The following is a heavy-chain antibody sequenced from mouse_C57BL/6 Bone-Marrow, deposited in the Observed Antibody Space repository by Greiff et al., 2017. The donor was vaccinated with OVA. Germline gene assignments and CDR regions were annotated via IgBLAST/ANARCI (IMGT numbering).Heavy chain of an antibody. Sequence: EVMLVESVAELVRPGASVKLSCTASGFNIKNTYMHWVKQRPEQGLEWIGRIDPANGNTKYAPKFQGKATITADTSSNTAYLQLSSLTSEDTAIYYCARGGKDWDVNFDYWGQGTTLTVSS. J-gene: IGHJ2*01. D-gene: IGHD4-1*01. V-gene: IGHV14-3*01. CDR2: IDPANGNT. CDR1: GFNIKNTY. CDR3: ARGGKDWDVNFDY.